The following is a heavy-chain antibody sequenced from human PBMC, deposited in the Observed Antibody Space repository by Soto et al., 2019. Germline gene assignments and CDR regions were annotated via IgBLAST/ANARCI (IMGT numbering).Heavy chain of an antibody. V-gene: IGHV4-34*01. D-gene: IGHD2-2*01. CDR2: IHHSGST. J-gene: IGHJ3*02. CDR3: ATIVVVASTMRDDAFDI. Sequence: QVQLQQWGTGQLKSSETLSLTCAVNGGSFSGYYWSWIRQPPGNGLEWIGEIHHSGSTNYNPSLKRRVTRSLDTCRCQFSLKLNSVTAADTAGYYCATIVVVASTMRDDAFDIWGQGTMVTVSS. CDR1: GGSFSGYY.